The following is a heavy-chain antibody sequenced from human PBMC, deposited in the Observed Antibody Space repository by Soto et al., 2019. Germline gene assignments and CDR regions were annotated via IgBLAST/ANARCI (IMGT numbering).Heavy chain of an antibody. CDR1: GFTFSDYY. CDR3: ARDHYGPGWFDS. J-gene: IGHJ5*01. V-gene: IGHV3-11*05. Sequence: GGSLRLSCAASGFTFSDYYMSWIRQAPGKGLEWVSYISSSSSYTNYADSVKGRFTISRDNAKNSLYLQMNSLRAEDTAVYYCARDHYGPGWFDSWGQGTLVTVSS. CDR2: ISSSSSYT. D-gene: IGHD3-10*01.